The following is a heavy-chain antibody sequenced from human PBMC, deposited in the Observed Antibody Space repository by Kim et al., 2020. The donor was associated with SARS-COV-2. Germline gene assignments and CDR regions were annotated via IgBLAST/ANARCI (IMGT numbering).Heavy chain of an antibody. CDR2: ITGIGDKT. CDR1: GFSFSNYG. V-gene: IGHV3-23*01. D-gene: IGHD6-13*01. Sequence: GGSLRLSCAASGFSFSNYGMNWVRQAPGKGLEWVSLITGIGDKTYYADSVKGRFTISRDNSKNTLYFQTSSLRAEDTAVYFCARSMDSGSWRRFDYWGQGTLVTVSS. CDR3: ARSMDSGSWRRFDY. J-gene: IGHJ4*02.